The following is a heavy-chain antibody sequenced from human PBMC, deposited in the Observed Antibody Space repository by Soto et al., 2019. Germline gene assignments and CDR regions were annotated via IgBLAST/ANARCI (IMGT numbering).Heavy chain of an antibody. D-gene: IGHD2-2*01. CDR3: AREGKGVPAAMNYYYMDV. CDR1: SGSISSSNW. J-gene: IGHJ6*03. Sequence: SETLSLTCAVSSGSISSSNWWSWVRQPPGKGLEWIGEIYHSGSTNYNPSLKSRVTISVDKSKNQFSLKLSSVTAADTAVYYCAREGKGVPAAMNYYYMDVWGKGTTVTVSS. CDR2: IYHSGST. V-gene: IGHV4-4*02.